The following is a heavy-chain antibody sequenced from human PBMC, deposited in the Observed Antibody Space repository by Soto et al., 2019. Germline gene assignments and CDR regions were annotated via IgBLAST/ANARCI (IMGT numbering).Heavy chain of an antibody. CDR2: IYPGDSDT. Sequence: GESLKIFCKGSGYSFTSYWIGWVRQMPGKGLESMGIIYPGDSDTRYSPSFQGQVTISADKSISTAYLQWSSLKASDTAMYYCARTAAAGKYYYGMDVWGQGTTVTVSS. V-gene: IGHV5-51*01. J-gene: IGHJ6*02. CDR3: ARTAAAGKYYYGMDV. D-gene: IGHD6-13*01. CDR1: GYSFTSYW.